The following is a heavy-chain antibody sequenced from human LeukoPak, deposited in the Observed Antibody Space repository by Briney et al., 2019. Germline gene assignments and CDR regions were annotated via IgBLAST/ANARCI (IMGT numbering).Heavy chain of an antibody. Sequence: SETLSLTCTVSGGSISSYYWSWIRQPPGKGLEWIGYIYYSGSTNYNPSLKSRVTISVDTSKNQFSLKLSSVTAADTAVYYCARIVVAPAAMSSGYNWFDPWGQGTLVTVSS. CDR1: GGSISSYY. J-gene: IGHJ5*02. V-gene: IGHV4-59*08. CDR3: ARIVVAPAAMSSGYNWFDP. D-gene: IGHD2-2*01. CDR2: IYYSGST.